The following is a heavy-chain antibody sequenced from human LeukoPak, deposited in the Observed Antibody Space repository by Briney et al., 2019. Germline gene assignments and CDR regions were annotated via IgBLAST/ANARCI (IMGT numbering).Heavy chain of an antibody. Sequence: GGSLRLSCAASGFTFSSYAMSWVRQAPGKGLEWVSAISGSGGSTYYADSVKGRFTISRDNPKNTLYLQMNSLRAEDTAVYYCATITIFGVAPEGYWGQGTLVTVSS. V-gene: IGHV3-23*01. CDR1: GFTFSSYA. CDR3: ATITIFGVAPEGY. CDR2: ISGSGGST. D-gene: IGHD3-3*01. J-gene: IGHJ4*02.